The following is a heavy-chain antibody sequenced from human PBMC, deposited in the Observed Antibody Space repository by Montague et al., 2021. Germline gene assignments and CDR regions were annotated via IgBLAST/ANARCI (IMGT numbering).Heavy chain of an antibody. Sequence: SLRLSFAASGFTFSSFWMHWVRQAPGKGLVWVSQITSDGSDTNYADSVKGRFTISRDNAKSTLYLQMNSLRDEDTAVYYCVRDRPTAWFDSWGQGTLVTVSS. V-gene: IGHV3-74*01. J-gene: IGHJ5*01. CDR1: GFTFSSFW. CDR3: VRDRPTAWFDS. CDR2: ITSDGSDT. D-gene: IGHD5-18*01.